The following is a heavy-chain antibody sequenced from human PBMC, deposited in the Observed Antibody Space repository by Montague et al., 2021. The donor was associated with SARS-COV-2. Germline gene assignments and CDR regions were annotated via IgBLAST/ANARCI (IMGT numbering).Heavy chain of an antibody. Sequence: CAISGDSVSSNNAAWNWIRQSPSRGLEWLGRTCYRSEWYFDYAISPRGRITINPDTSKNQFSLQPDSVTLDDTAVYYCARYSYSGTYFGLNDAFDIWGQGTLVTVSS. J-gene: IGHJ3*02. D-gene: IGHD1-26*01. CDR3: ARYSYSGTYFGLNDAFDI. V-gene: IGHV6-1*01. CDR1: GDSVSSNNAA. CDR2: TCYRSEWYF.